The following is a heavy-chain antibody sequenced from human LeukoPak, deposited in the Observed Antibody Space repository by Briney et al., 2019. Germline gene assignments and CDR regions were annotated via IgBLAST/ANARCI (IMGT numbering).Heavy chain of an antibody. CDR2: IIPIFGTA. D-gene: IGHD3-9*01. CDR3: ARAYDILTGYYDY. Sequence: SVKVSCKASGGTFSSYAISWVRQAPGQGLEWTGGIIPIFGTANYAQKFQGRVTITADKSTSTAYMELSSLRSEDTAVYYCARAYDILTGYYDYWGQGTLVTVSS. CDR1: GGTFSSYA. J-gene: IGHJ4*02. V-gene: IGHV1-69*06.